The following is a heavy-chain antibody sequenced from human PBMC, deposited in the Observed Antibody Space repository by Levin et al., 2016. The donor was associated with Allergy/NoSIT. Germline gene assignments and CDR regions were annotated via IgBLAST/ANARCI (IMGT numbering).Heavy chain of an antibody. CDR3: ARGVYSYGQHYYYYGMDV. CDR2: IYYSGST. D-gene: IGHD5-18*01. V-gene: IGHV4-59*01. J-gene: IGHJ6*02. Sequence: WIRQPPGKGLEWIGYIYYSGSTNYNPSLKSRVTISVDTSKNQFSLKLSSVTAADTAVYYCARGVYSYGQHYYYYGMDVWGQGTTVTVSS.